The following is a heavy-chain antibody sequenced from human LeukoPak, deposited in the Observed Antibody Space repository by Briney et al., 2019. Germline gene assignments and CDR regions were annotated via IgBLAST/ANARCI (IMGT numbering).Heavy chain of an antibody. CDR3: AGVVEGSHSSGYYLPY. CDR2: INHSGST. CDR1: GGSFNGYY. Sequence: SETLSLTCAVYGGSFNGYYWSWIRQPPGKGLEWIGEINHSGSTNYNPSLKSRVTISVDTSKNQFSLKLSSVTAADTAVFYCAGVVEGSHSSGYYLPYWGQGTLVTVSS. J-gene: IGHJ4*02. V-gene: IGHV4-34*01. D-gene: IGHD3-22*01.